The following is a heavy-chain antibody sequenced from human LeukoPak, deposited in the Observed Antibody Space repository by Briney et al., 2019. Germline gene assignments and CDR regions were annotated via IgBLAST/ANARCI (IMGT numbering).Heavy chain of an antibody. Sequence: SVKVSCKASGGTFSSYAISWVRQAPGQGLAWMGRIIPIFGTANYAQKFQGRVTLNTDESTSTAYMELSSLRSEDTAVYYCARDVDDSSWEFLRAWFDPWGQGTLVTVSS. D-gene: IGHD6-13*01. V-gene: IGHV1-69*05. CDR3: ARDVDDSSWEFLRAWFDP. CDR1: GGTFSSYA. CDR2: IIPIFGTA. J-gene: IGHJ5*02.